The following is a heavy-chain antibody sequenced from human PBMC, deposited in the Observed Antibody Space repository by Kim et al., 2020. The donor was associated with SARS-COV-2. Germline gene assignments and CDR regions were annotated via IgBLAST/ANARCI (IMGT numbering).Heavy chain of an antibody. Sequence: NYAQKFQGRVTMTRETSISTAYMERSRLRSDDTAVYYCARARLGGPDYWGQGTLVTVSS. J-gene: IGHJ4*02. V-gene: IGHV1-2*02. D-gene: IGHD3-10*01. CDR3: ARARLGGPDY.